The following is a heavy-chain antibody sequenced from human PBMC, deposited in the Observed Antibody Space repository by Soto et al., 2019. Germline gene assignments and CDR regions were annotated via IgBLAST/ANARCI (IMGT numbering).Heavy chain of an antibody. CDR3: ARCGPIYSSGWYYFDY. D-gene: IGHD6-19*01. CDR1: GYTFTSYG. Sequence: ASVKVSCKASGYTFTSYGISWVRQAPGQGLEWMGWISAYNGNTNYAQKLQGRVTMTTETSTSTAYMELRSLRSDDTAVYYCARCGPIYSSGWYYFDYWGQGTLVTVSS. V-gene: IGHV1-18*01. J-gene: IGHJ4*02. CDR2: ISAYNGNT.